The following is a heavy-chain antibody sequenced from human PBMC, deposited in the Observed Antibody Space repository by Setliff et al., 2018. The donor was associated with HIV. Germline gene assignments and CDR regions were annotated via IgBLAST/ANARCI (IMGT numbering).Heavy chain of an antibody. V-gene: IGHV1-69*05. CDR3: ARDLNDRWLQQYWYFDL. Sequence: SVKVSCKASGGTLNNYAINWVRQAPGRGLEWMGGIIPIFETTSYAQKFQDRVTITTDESRTTVYMELRSLRSEDTALYFCARDLNDRWLQQYWYFDLWGRGTLVTVSS. CDR2: IIPIFETT. J-gene: IGHJ2*01. CDR1: GGTLNNYA. D-gene: IGHD5-12*01.